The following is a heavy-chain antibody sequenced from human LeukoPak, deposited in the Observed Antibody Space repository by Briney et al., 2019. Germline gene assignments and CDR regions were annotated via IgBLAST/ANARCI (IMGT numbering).Heavy chain of an antibody. D-gene: IGHD2/OR15-2a*01. CDR2: INTNTGNP. Sequence: ASVKVSCKASGYTFTSYAMNWVRQAPGQGLEWMGWINTNTGNPTYAQGFTGRFVFSLDTSVSTAYLQISSLKAEDTAVYYCARSPLKGKVPHFYFDYWGQGTLVTVSS. V-gene: IGHV7-4-1*02. CDR3: ARSPLKGKVPHFYFDY. J-gene: IGHJ4*02. CDR1: GYTFTSYA.